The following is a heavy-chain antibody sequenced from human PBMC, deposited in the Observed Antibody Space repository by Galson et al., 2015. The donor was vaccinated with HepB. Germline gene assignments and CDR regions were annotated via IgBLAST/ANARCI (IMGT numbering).Heavy chain of an antibody. D-gene: IGHD6-6*01. CDR1: AFTFKNYA. V-gene: IGHV3-23*01. J-gene: IGHJ4*02. Sequence: SLRLSCAASAFTFKNYAMSWIRQAPGKGLEWVAAISGGGSSTYYADSVKGRFTVSRDNSKDTLYLQMNSLTVEDTAEYYCAKGSLAVRPYYFDCWGQGTLVTVSS. CDR2: ISGGGSST. CDR3: AKGSLAVRPYYFDC.